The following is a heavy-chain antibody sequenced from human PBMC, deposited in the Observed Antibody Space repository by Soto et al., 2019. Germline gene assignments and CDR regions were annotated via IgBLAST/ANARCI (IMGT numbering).Heavy chain of an antibody. CDR1: GGTFSSYA. V-gene: IGHV1-69*01. J-gene: IGHJ6*02. CDR2: IIPIFGTA. CDR3: ARDSGGTTVAFGMDV. D-gene: IGHD4-17*01. Sequence: QVQLVQSGAEVKKPGSSVKVSCKASGGTFSSYAIRWVRQAPGQGLEWMGGIIPIFGTASYAQKFQGRVTITADESTSTAYMELSSLRSEDTAVYYCARDSGGTTVAFGMDVWCQGTTVTVSS.